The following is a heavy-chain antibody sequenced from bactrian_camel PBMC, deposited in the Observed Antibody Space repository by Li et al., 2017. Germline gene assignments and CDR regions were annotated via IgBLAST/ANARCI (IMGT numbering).Heavy chain of an antibody. CDR1: GNRESISI. J-gene: IGHJ4*01. V-gene: IGHV3S53*01. CDR2: IFTVPGTT. Sequence: QVQLVESGGGSVQAGGYLRLSCTPSGNRESISIMGWFRQAPGKEREGLARIFTVPGTTAYADSVKGRFTISQDRATGTVYLEMNSLKPEDTATYFCAAGKDPYGGDWYAFGQGTQVTVS. D-gene: IGHD6*01.